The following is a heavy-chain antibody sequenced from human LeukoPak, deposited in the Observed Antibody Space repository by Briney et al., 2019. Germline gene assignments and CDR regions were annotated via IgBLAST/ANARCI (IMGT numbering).Heavy chain of an antibody. J-gene: IGHJ4*02. CDR1: GFTFSSYG. Sequence: PGRSLRLSCVAPGFTFSSYGMHWVRQAPGKGLEWVAVISNDGSNKYYADSVKGRFTISRDNAKNTLYLQMNSLRAEDTAVYYCTRDLSGTYYGRFDYWGQGTLVTVSS. D-gene: IGHD1-26*01. CDR3: TRDLSGTYYGRFDY. CDR2: ISNDGSNK. V-gene: IGHV3-30*03.